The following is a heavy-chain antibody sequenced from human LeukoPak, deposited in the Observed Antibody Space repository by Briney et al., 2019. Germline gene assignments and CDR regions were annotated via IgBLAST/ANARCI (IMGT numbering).Heavy chain of an antibody. J-gene: IGHJ4*02. CDR2: FDPEDGET. D-gene: IGHD3-22*01. CDR1: GYTLTELS. V-gene: IGHV1-24*01. Sequence: GASVKVSCKVSGYTLTELSMHWVRQAPGKGLEWMGGFDPEDGETIYAQKFQGRVTMTEDTSTDTAYMELSSLRSEDTAVYYCATRGLKDYYDSSGLRYWGQGTLVTVSS. CDR3: ATRGLKDYYDSSGLRY.